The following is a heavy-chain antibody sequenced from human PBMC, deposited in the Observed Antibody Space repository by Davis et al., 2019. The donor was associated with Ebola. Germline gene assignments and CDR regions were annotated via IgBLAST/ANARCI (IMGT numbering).Heavy chain of an antibody. CDR3: AKARGYADAFFDY. D-gene: IGHD2-15*01. V-gene: IGHV3-43*02. CDR1: GFTFDDYA. J-gene: IGHJ4*02. Sequence: GGSLRLSCTASGFTFDDYAMHWVRQAPGKGLEWVSHISGDGSATYYADSVRGRFTFSRDNSKKSLYLQMDSLRSDDTAFYYCAKARGYADAFFDYWGQGILVTVSS. CDR2: ISGDGSAT.